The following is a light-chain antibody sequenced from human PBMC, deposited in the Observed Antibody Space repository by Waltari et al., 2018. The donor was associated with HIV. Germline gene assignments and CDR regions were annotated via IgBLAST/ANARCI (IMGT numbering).Light chain of an antibody. CDR1: RSDLGAFAF. V-gene: IGLV2-11*01. J-gene: IGLJ2*01. CDR3: CSYAGTYTLK. Sequence: QSALPQPRSVSASPGPSVTISCTGTRSDLGAFAFVSWYQLLPGEAPKLIIYDVTKRPSGVPDRFSGSKSANTASLTISGLQAEDEAEYYCCSYAGTYTLKFGGGTKLTV. CDR2: DVT.